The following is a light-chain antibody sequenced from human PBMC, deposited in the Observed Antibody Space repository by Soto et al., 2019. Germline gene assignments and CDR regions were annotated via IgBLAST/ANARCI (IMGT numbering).Light chain of an antibody. V-gene: IGKV3-20*01. J-gene: IGKJ5*01. CDR3: QQYDTSPIT. CDR2: GVS. CDR1: QSVSTN. Sequence: EVVWRQAPVTLSLSPGEKATLSCMASQSVSTNLAWYQQKPGQAPRLLIYGVSSRATGIPDRFSGSGSGTDFTLTITPLEPEDFVVYFCQQYDTSPITFGQGTRLE.